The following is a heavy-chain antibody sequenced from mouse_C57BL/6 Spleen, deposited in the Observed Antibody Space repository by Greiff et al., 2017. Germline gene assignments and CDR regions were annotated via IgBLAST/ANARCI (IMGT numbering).Heavy chain of an antibody. CDR3: AERDDYFEE. J-gene: IGHJ2*01. D-gene: IGHD2-3*01. V-gene: IGHV1-82*01. CDR2: IYPGDGDT. CDR1: GYAFSSSW. Sequence: QVQLQQSGPELVKPGASVKISCKASGYAFSSSWINWVKQRPGKGLEWIGRIYPGDGDTNYNGKFKGKATLTADKSSSTAYMKLSSLTSEDSAVYFGAERDDYFEEWGQGATLTVS.